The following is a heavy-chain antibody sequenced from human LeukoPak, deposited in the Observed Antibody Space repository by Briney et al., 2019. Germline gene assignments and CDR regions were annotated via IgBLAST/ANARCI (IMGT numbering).Heavy chain of an antibody. CDR3: AKDYYYDSSGYWRWAAFDI. J-gene: IGHJ3*02. CDR2: ISGSGGST. CDR1: GFTFSSYV. D-gene: IGHD3-22*01. V-gene: IGHV3-23*01. Sequence: PGGSLRLSCAASGFTFSSYVMTWVRQAPGKGLEWVSAISGSGGSTYYADSVKGRFTISRDNSKNTLYLQMNRLRAEDRAVYYCAKDYYYDSSGYWRWAAFDIWGQGTMVTVSS.